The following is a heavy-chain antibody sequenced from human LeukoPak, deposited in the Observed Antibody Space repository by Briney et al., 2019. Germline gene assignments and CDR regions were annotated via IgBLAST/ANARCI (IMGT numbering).Heavy chain of an antibody. Sequence: SETLSLTCSVSGASVSSYYWSWVRQSPDKGLEWIGYVYHSGSSSNPSLQSRVTISPDTSRNQFSLKMTSVTAADTAVYYCAKLLGEEYWGQGTLVVVSS. V-gene: IGHV4-59*02. CDR1: GASVSSYY. CDR2: VYHSGS. J-gene: IGHJ4*02. CDR3: AKLLGEEY. D-gene: IGHD6-6*01.